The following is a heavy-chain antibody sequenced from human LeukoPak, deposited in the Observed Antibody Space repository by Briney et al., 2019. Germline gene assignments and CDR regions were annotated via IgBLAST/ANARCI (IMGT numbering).Heavy chain of an antibody. Sequence: ASVKVSCKASGGTFSSYAISWVRQAPGQGLEWMGGIIPIFGTANYAQKFQGRVTITADESTSTAYMELSSLRSEDTAVYYCARDCPSAGGWDAFDIWGQGTMVTVSS. J-gene: IGHJ3*02. D-gene: IGHD2-8*02. CDR3: ARDCPSAGGWDAFDI. CDR1: GGTFSSYA. CDR2: IIPIFGTA. V-gene: IGHV1-69*13.